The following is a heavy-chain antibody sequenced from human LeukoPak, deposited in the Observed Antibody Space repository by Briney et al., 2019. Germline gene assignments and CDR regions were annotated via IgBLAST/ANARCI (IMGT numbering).Heavy chain of an antibody. CDR2: IYHSGRT. CDR1: GYSISSGYY. J-gene: IGHJ4*02. CDR3: ARRWFGESHFDY. D-gene: IGHD3-10*01. Sequence: SETLSLTCTVSGYSISSGYYWGWIRQPPGKGLEWIGSIYHSGRTFYNPSLKSRVTISVDTSKNQFSLKLSSVTAADTAVYYCARRWFGESHFDYWGQGTLVTVSS. V-gene: IGHV4-38-2*02.